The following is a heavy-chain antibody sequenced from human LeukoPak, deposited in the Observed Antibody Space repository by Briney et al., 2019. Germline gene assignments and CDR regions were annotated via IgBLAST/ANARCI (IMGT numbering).Heavy chain of an antibody. J-gene: IGHJ6*02. CDR1: GFTFSSYG. D-gene: IGHD6-13*01. CDR2: IWSDGSTK. Sequence: GGSLRLSRAESGFTFSSYGMHGVRDAPGRGLEWVAVIWSDGSTKYYTDSAKGRFTISRDNSKNTLYLQMNSLRAEDTAVYYCARAQPPLYYDMDVWGQETTVTVSS. CDR3: ARAQPPLYYDMDV. V-gene: IGHV3-33*01.